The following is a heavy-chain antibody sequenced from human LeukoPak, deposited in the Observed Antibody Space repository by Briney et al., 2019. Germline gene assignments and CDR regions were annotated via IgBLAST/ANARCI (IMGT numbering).Heavy chain of an antibody. D-gene: IGHD3-3*01. CDR2: ISWNSGSI. CDR1: GFTFDDYA. V-gene: IGHV3-9*01. J-gene: IGHJ4*02. Sequence: GGSLRLSCAASGFTFDDYAMHWVRQAPGKGLEWVSGISWNSGSIAYADSVKGRFTISRDNSKNTLYLQMDSLRAEDTAVYYCARDRAWNYFDYWGQGTLVTVSS. CDR3: ARDRAWNYFDY.